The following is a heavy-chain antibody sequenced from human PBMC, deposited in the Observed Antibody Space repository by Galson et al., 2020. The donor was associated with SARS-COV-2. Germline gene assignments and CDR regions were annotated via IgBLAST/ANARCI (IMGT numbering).Heavy chain of an antibody. V-gene: IGHV2-70*01. CDR3: ARTSIAVDLGPYYYYGKDV. J-gene: IGHJ6*02. D-gene: IGHD6-19*01. CDR2: IDWDDDK. CDR1: GFSLSTSGMC. Sequence: SGPTLVKPTQTLTLPCTFSGFSLSTSGMCVSWIRQPPGKSLEWLALIDWDDDKYYSTSLKTRLTISKDTSKKQVVLTMTNMDPVDTATYYCARTSIAVDLGPYYYYGKDVWGQGTTVTVSS.